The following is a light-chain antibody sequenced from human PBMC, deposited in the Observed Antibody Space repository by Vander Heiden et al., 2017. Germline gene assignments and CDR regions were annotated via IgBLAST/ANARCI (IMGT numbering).Light chain of an antibody. Sequence: SYELTQPPSVSVSPGQTARITCSGDALPTKYDYSYQQKSGQAPVLVIYEDSKRASGLAGRFSDSSSGTMATLTISGAQVEDEDDYYYCSTGTSGYQRVFGGGTKLTVL. CDR1: ALPTKY. CDR3: CSTGTSGYQRV. J-gene: IGLJ3*02. V-gene: IGLV3-10*03. CDR2: EDS.